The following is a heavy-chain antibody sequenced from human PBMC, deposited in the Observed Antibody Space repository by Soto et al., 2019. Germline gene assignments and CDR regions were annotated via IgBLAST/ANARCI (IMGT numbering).Heavy chain of an antibody. CDR1: GFTFSSYW. V-gene: IGHV3-7*01. D-gene: IGHD3-3*01. Sequence: EVQLVESGGGLVQPGGSLRLSCAASGFTFSSYWMSWVRQAPGKGLEWVANIKQDGSEKYYVDSVKGRFTISRDNAKNSLYLQMNRLRAEDTAVYYCARVGDYDFWSGSDIGGFDYWGQGTLVTVSS. CDR3: ARVGDYDFWSGSDIGGFDY. CDR2: IKQDGSEK. J-gene: IGHJ4*02.